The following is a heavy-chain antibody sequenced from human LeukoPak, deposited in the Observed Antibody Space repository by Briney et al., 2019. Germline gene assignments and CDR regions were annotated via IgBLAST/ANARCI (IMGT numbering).Heavy chain of an antibody. J-gene: IGHJ5*02. CDR1: GYTFTGYY. CDR2: INPNSGGT. D-gene: IGHD3-10*01. Sequence: ASVKVSCKASGYTFTGYYMHWVRQAPGQGLEWMGWINPNSGGTNYAQKFQGRVTVTRDTSISTAYMELSRLRSDDTAVYYCAANVLLWFGELSFRFDPWGQGTLVTVSS. CDR3: AANVLLWFGELSFRFDP. V-gene: IGHV1-2*02.